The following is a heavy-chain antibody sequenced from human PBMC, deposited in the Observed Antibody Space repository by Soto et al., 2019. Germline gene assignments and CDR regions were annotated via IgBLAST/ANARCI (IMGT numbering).Heavy chain of an antibody. V-gene: IGHV3-30-3*01. Sequence: QVQLVESGGGVVQPGRSLRLSCAASGFTFSSYAIHWVRQAPGKGLEWVAVISYDGSNKYYADSVKGRFTISRDNSKNTLYLQMTGLRAEDTAVYYCARDSEGDRLSVRWFDPWGQGTLVTVSS. D-gene: IGHD1-26*01. CDR3: ARDSEGDRLSVRWFDP. CDR1: GFTFSSYA. CDR2: ISYDGSNK. J-gene: IGHJ5*02.